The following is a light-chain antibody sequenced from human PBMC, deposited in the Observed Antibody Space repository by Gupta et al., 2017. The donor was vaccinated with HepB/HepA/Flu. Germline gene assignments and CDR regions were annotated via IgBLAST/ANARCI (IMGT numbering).Light chain of an antibody. CDR2: GAS. Sequence: DIEMTRSPSSLSASVGDRVTITCRASQDISNSLAWYQQKPGKGPNLLMYGASTVQSGVPSRFSGSGSGTDFTLTITSLQPEDVANYYCQNYWHRPWTFGHGTKVEIK. CDR1: QDISNS. CDR3: QNYWHRPWT. J-gene: IGKJ1*01. V-gene: IGKV1-27*01.